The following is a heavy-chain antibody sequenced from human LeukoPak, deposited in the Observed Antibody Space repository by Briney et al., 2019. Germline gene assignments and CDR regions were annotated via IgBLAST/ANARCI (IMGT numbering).Heavy chain of an antibody. CDR3: ARDHITMVRGVTYYYGMDV. CDR2: IYSGGST. D-gene: IGHD3-10*01. J-gene: IGHJ6*02. V-gene: IGHV3-53*01. Sequence: GGSLRLSCAASGFTVSSNYMSWVRQAPGKGLEWVSVIYSGGSTYYADSVKGRFTISRDNSKNTLYLQMNSLRAEDTAVYYCARDHITMVRGVTYYYGMDVWGQGTTVTVSS. CDR1: GFTVSSNY.